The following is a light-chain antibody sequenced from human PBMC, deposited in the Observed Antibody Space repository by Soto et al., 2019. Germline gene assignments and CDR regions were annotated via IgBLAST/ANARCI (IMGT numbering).Light chain of an antibody. CDR1: TGPVTSAHY. CDR2: DSS. J-gene: IGLJ2*01. V-gene: IGLV7-46*01. Sequence: QAVVTQESSLTVSPGGTVTLTCGSITGPVTSAHYPYWFQQKPGQAPRTLIYDSSNKHSWTPARFAGSLFGGKAALTLSGAQPEDEAEYFCMLSYSTFRVFGGGTKLTVL. CDR3: MLSYSTFRV.